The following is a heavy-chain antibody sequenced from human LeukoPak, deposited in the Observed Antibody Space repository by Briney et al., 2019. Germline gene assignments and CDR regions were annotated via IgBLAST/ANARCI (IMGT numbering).Heavy chain of an antibody. Sequence: SVNVSCKASGYTFTSYGISCVRQAPGQGLEWMGGIIPIFGTATYAQKFQGRVTITADKSTSTAYMELSSLRSEDTAVYYCATYYDSSGYLDYWGQGTLVTVSS. CDR1: GYTFTSYG. D-gene: IGHD3-22*01. J-gene: IGHJ4*02. CDR2: IIPIFGTA. V-gene: IGHV1-69*06. CDR3: ATYYDSSGYLDY.